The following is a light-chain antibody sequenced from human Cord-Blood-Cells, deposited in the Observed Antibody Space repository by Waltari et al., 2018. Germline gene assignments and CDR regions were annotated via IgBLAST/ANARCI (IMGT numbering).Light chain of an antibody. CDR3: QQRSNWPPLT. V-gene: IGKV3-11*01. Sequence: EIVLTQSPAPLSLSPGERATLSCRASQGVSSYLAWYQQKPGQDPRLLIYDASNRATGIPARFSGSGSATDFTLTISSLEPEDFAVYYCQQRSNWPPLTFGGGTKVEIK. CDR1: QGVSSY. CDR2: DAS. J-gene: IGKJ4*01.